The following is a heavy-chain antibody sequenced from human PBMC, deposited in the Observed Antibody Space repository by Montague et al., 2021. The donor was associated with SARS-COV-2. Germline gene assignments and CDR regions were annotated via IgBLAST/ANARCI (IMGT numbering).Heavy chain of an antibody. CDR3: AREYSSGVYFDY. CDR2: IDWDDDK. V-gene: IGHV2-70*11. Sequence: VTPTQTLTLTCTFSGFSLSTSGMCVSWIRQPPGKALEWLARIDWDDDKYYSTSLKTRLTISKDTSKNQVVLTMTNMDPVDTATYYCAREYSSGVYFDYWGQGTLATVSS. CDR1: GFSLSTSGMC. J-gene: IGHJ4*02. D-gene: IGHD6-19*01.